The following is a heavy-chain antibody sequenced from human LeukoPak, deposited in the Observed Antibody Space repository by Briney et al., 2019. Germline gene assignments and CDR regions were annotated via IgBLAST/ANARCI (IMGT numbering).Heavy chain of an antibody. CDR2: ISDSGGST. CDR1: GFTFSSYA. V-gene: IGHV3-23*01. D-gene: IGHD2-2*01. CDR3: ATRERYCSSTSCYEWFDP. J-gene: IGHJ5*02. Sequence: GGSLRLSCAASGFTFSSYAMSWVRQAPGKGLEWVSGISDSGGSTYYADSVKGRFTISRDNSKNTLCLQMNSLRAEDTAVYYCATRERYCSSTSCYEWFDPWGQGTLVTVSS.